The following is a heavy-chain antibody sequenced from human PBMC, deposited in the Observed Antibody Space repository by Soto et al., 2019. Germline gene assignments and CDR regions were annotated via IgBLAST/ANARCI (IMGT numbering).Heavy chain of an antibody. CDR3: TRDQYDRDGYQWFPAI. V-gene: IGHV3-23*01. J-gene: IGHJ3*02. CDR1: GFSINSYA. D-gene: IGHD3-22*01. CDR2: VSLSGAT. Sequence: DVQLLESGGGLVQPGGSLRLSCAASGFSINSYATSWARQAPGKGLEWVSAVSLSGATYYANFVEGRFSISRDNSKNTLYLQMNSLRDEDTAVYFCTRDQYDRDGYQWFPAIWGPGTRLTVS.